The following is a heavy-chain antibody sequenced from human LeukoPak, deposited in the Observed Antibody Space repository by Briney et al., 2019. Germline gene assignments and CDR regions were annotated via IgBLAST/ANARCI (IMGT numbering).Heavy chain of an antibody. CDR2: INSNGDEI. CDR3: ARDPEGDY. J-gene: IGHJ4*02. Sequence: GGSLRLSCAASGFTFSTYAMTWVRQAPGKGLEWVSGINSNGDEIYYADSVRGRFTISRDNSNNALYLQMNSLRAEDTAVYYCARDPEGDYWGQGTLVTVSS. CDR1: GFTFSTYA. V-gene: IGHV3-23*01.